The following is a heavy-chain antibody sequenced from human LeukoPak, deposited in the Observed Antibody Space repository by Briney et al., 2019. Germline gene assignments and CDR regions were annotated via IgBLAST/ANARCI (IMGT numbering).Heavy chain of an antibody. CDR1: GFTFSSYG. CDR2: IRYDGSNK. J-gene: IGHJ6*03. CDR3: SRAGGGFSYGYYMDV. D-gene: IGHD5-18*01. Sequence: GGSLRLSCAASGFTFSSYGMHWVRQAPGKGLEWVAFIRYDGSNKYYADSVKGRFTISRDNSKNTLYLQMNSLRAEDTAVYYCSRAGGGFSYGYYMDVWGKGTTVTISS. V-gene: IGHV3-30*02.